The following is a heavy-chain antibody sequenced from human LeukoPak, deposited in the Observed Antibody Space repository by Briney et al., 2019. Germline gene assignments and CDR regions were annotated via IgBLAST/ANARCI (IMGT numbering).Heavy chain of an antibody. D-gene: IGHD6-6*01. CDR2: ISYDGSNK. V-gene: IGHV3-30-3*01. CDR3: ARDRRAQLPSYYYYYMDV. Sequence: PGRSLRLSCAASGFTFSSYAMHWVRQAPGKGLEWVAVISYDGSNKYYADSVKGRFTISRDNSKNTLYLQMNSLRAEDTAVYYCARDRRAQLPSYYYYYMDVWGKGTTVIVSS. J-gene: IGHJ6*03. CDR1: GFTFSSYA.